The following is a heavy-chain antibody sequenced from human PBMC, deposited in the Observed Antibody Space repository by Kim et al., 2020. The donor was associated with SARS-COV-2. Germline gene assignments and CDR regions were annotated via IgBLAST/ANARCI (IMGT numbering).Heavy chain of an antibody. D-gene: IGHD2-2*01. V-gene: IGHV4-59*10. CDR3: ARCPVDTSSFWFDP. J-gene: IGHJ5*02. Sequence: NASLKSRVTMSVDKSKNQFSLNLTSVPAADTAVYYCARCPVDTSSFWFDPWGQGTLVTVSS.